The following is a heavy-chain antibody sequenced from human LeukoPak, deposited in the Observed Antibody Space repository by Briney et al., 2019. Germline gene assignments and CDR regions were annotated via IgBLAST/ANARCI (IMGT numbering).Heavy chain of an antibody. CDR1: GFTFSSYA. D-gene: IGHD1-26*01. J-gene: IGHJ4*02. V-gene: IGHV3-23*01. Sequence: GGSLRLPCAASGFTFSSYAMSWVRQAPGKGLEWVSAIRDSGSSTHYADSVKGRFTTSRDNSKNTLFLQMNSLRAEDTAIYYCAKYGPQDSGSSHFDYWGQGALVTVSS. CDR2: IRDSGSST. CDR3: AKYGPQDSGSSHFDY.